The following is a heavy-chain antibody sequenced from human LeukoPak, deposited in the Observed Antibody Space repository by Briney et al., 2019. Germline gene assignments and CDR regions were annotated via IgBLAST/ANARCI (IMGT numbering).Heavy chain of an antibody. V-gene: IGHV4-34*01. CDR2: INHSGST. Sequence: SEALSLTCAVYGGSFSGYYWSWIRQPPGKGLEWIGEINHSGSTNYDPSLKSRVTISVDTSKNQFSLKLSSVTAADTAVYYCARVAVVRGVRPNWFDPWGQGTLVTVSS. D-gene: IGHD3-10*01. CDR3: ARVAVVRGVRPNWFDP. CDR1: GGSFSGYY. J-gene: IGHJ5*02.